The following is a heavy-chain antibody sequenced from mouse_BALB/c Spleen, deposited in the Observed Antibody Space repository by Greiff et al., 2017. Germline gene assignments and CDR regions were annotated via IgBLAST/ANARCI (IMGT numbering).Heavy chain of an antibody. Sequence: DVQLQESGPGLVKPSQSLSLTCTVTGYSITSDYAWNWIRQFPGNKLEWMGYISYSGSTSYNPSLKSRISITRDTSKNQFFLQLNSVTTEDTATYYCARYYGSRYYFDYWGQGTTLTVSS. J-gene: IGHJ2*01. D-gene: IGHD1-1*01. CDR2: ISYSGST. V-gene: IGHV3-2*02. CDR1: GYSITSDYA. CDR3: ARYYGSRYYFDY.